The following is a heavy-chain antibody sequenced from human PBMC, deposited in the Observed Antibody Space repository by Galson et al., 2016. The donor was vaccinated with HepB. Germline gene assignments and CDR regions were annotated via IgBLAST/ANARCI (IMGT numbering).Heavy chain of an antibody. CDR2: LYRGGYT. CDR1: DFSVSVSY. CDR3: ASLGANPSCLGGSCYRWFDS. J-gene: IGHJ5*01. V-gene: IGHV3-53*01. Sequence: SLRLSCAVSDFSVSVSYMSWVRQAPGKGLEWVSVLYRGGYTNYADSVKGRFTISRDNSKNTLYLQLNSLRADDTAVYYCASLGANPSCLGGSCYRWFDSWGQGIMVTVSS. D-gene: IGHD2-15*01.